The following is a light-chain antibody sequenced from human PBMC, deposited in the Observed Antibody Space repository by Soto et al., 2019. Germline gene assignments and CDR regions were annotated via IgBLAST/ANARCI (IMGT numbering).Light chain of an antibody. Sequence: QSVLTQPASVSGSPGQSITISCTGTSSEVGGYNYVSWYQQHPGKAPKLMIYDVSNRPSGVSNRFSGSKSGNTASLTISGLLAEDEADYYCSSYTSSSTLNYVFGTGTKVTVL. CDR2: DVS. CDR3: SSYTSSSTLNYV. J-gene: IGLJ1*01. V-gene: IGLV2-14*01. CDR1: SSEVGGYNY.